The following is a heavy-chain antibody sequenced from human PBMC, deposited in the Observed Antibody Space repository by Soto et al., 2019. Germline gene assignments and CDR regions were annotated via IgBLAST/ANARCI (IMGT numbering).Heavy chain of an antibody. D-gene: IGHD3-22*01. CDR1: GFTFSSYA. CDR3: AKDYDSSGHYYDYFDY. V-gene: IGHV3-23*01. CDR2: ISGSGGST. Sequence: LRLSCAASGFTFSSYAMSWVRQAPANALEWVSAISGSGGSTYYADSVKGRFTISRDNSKNTLYLQMNSLRAEDTALYYCAKDYDSSGHYYDYFDYWGQGTLVTVSS. J-gene: IGHJ4*02.